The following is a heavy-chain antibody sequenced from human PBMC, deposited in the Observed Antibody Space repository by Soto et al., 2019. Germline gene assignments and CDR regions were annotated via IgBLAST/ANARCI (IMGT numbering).Heavy chain of an antibody. Sequence: QVQLVQSGAEVKKPGSSVKVSCKASGGTFSSYTISWVRQAPGQGLEWMGRIIPILDIANYAQKFQGRVTIAADKSTSTAYMELRSLRSEDPAVYYCASMRYFEWLLSSTSTEYGMDYWGQGTTVTVSS. CDR1: GGTFSSYT. CDR3: ASMRYFEWLLSSTSTEYGMDY. CDR2: IIPILDIA. V-gene: IGHV1-69*02. J-gene: IGHJ6*02. D-gene: IGHD3-9*01.